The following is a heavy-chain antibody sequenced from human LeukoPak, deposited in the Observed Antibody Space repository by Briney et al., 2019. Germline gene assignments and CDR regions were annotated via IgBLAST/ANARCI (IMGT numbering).Heavy chain of an antibody. CDR3: ARLFRSSSWRRGTNHNSFDP. V-gene: IGHV1-18*01. D-gene: IGHD6-13*01. CDR1: GYTFTSYG. CDR2: ISAYNGNT. J-gene: IGHJ5*02. Sequence: ASVKVSCKASGYTFTSYGISWVRHAPGQGLEWMGWISAYNGNTNYAQKLQGRVTMTTDTSTSTAYMELRSLRSDDTAVYYCARLFRSSSWRRGTNHNSFDPWGQGTLVTVSS.